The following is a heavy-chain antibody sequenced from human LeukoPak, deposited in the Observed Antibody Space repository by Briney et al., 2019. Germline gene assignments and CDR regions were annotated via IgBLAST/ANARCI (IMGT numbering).Heavy chain of an antibody. CDR3: ATLSDRNFYYSYGLDV. CDR1: GFTLCTYE. J-gene: IGHJ6*02. D-gene: IGHD1-14*01. Sequence: PGGSLRLSCAASGFTLCTYEMNWVRQAPGKGLEWVAYIGRYGVTTYYADSVKGRFTISGDNAKNSLNLQMNSLRAEDTAVYYCATLSDRNFYYSYGLDVWGQGTTVTVS. CDR2: IGRYGVTT. V-gene: IGHV3-48*03.